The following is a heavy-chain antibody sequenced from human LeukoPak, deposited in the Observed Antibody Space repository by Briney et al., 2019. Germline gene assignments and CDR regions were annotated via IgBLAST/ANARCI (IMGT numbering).Heavy chain of an antibody. D-gene: IGHD3-3*01. J-gene: IGHJ4*02. V-gene: IGHV3-23*01. Sequence: QPGGSLRLSCAASGFTFGSYAMSWVRQAPGKGLEWVSSVSANGGSTYYADSVKGRFTISRDNSKNTLYLQMNSLRAEDTAVYYCAKDLEWLSYFDYWGQGTLVTVTS. CDR3: AKDLEWLSYFDY. CDR2: VSANGGST. CDR1: GFTFGSYA.